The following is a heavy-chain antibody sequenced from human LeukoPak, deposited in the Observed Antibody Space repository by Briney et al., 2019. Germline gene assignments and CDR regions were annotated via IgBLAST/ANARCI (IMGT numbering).Heavy chain of an antibody. CDR2: TYTGGNS. D-gene: IGHD3-22*01. CDR1: GLTVSSTH. J-gene: IGHJ3*02. V-gene: IGHV3-53*01. CDR3: ARGGRGSAAVVAPRSFDI. Sequence: GGSLRLSCAASGLTVSSTHMVWVRQAPGKGLEWVSVTYTGGNSYYAGSVKGRFIISRDISKNTLYLQMNGLRAEDSALYYCARGGRGSAAVVAPRSFDIWGQGTMVTVSS.